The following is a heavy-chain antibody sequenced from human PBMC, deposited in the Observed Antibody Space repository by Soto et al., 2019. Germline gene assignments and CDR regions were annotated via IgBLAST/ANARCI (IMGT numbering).Heavy chain of an antibody. V-gene: IGHV3-11*01. Sequence: PGGSLRLSCAASGFTFSDYYMSWIRQAPGKGLEWVSYISSSGSTIYYADSVKGRFTISRDNAKNSLYLQMNSLRAEDTAVYYCARVRRTSITIFGVVVDTNWFDPWGQGTLVTVSS. D-gene: IGHD3-3*01. CDR1: GFTFSDYY. CDR3: ARVRRTSITIFGVVVDTNWFDP. J-gene: IGHJ5*02. CDR2: ISSSGSTI.